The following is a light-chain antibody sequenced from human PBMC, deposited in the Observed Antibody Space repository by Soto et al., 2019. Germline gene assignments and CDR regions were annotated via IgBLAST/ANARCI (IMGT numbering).Light chain of an antibody. Sequence: DVQMTQSPATLSASIGDRVTITCRAGQNIKGWLAWYQQKPGKAPNLLIYGASTLESGVPSRFSGSGYGTEFTLIISGLQPDDSGTYYCQQYISTRTFGQGTKVEVK. CDR3: QQYISTRT. V-gene: IGKV1-5*03. CDR1: QNIKGW. CDR2: GAS. J-gene: IGKJ1*01.